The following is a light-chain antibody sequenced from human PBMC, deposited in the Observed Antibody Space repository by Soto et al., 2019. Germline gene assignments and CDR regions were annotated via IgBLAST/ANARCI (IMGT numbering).Light chain of an antibody. J-gene: IGLJ3*02. CDR2: DVT. CDR1: SSDVGAYNY. Sequence: QSALTQPASVSGSPGQSITISCTGTSSDVGAYNYVSWYQHHPDKAPKLIIYDVTKRPSGLSNRFSASKSGNTASLTISGLQTEDEAAYYCASYTSRGTVVFGGGTKLTVL. CDR3: ASYTSRGTVV. V-gene: IGLV2-14*03.